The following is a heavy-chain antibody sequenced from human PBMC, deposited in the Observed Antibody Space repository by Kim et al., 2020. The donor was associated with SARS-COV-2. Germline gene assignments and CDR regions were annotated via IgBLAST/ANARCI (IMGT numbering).Heavy chain of an antibody. J-gene: IGHJ4*02. Sequence: TNYAQNVQGRVTLTIDTSTNTAYMELRSLRSDDTAIYYCARDDGDYAIFGYWGQGTLVTVSS. V-gene: IGHV1-18*01. CDR3: ARDDGDYAIFGY. CDR2: T. D-gene: IGHD4-17*01.